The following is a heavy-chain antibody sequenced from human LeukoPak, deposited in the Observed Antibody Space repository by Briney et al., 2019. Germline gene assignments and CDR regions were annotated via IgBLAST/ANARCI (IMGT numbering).Heavy chain of an antibody. CDR2: IYYSGST. CDR3: ARADDSSGYYSWYIDL. D-gene: IGHD3-22*01. J-gene: IGHJ2*01. CDR1: GGSISTYY. V-gene: IGHV4-59*01. Sequence: SETLSLTCTVSGGSISTYYWSWIRQPPGQGLEWIGYIYYSGSTILNPSLKSRVTMSVDTSKNQFSLKLTSVTAADTAVYYCARADDSSGYYSWYIDLWGRGTLVTVSS.